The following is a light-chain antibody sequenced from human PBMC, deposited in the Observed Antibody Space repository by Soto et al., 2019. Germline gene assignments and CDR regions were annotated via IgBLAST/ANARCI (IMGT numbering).Light chain of an antibody. V-gene: IGLV2-14*01. CDR1: SSDVGGYNY. J-gene: IGLJ1*01. Sequence: QSVLTQPASVSGSPGQSITISCTGTSSDVGGYNYVSWYQQHPGKAPQLMIYDVSNRPSGVSNRFSGSKSGNTASLTISGLQAEDEADYYCSSYSSSSTLVFGTGTKVT. CDR3: SSYSSSSTLV. CDR2: DVS.